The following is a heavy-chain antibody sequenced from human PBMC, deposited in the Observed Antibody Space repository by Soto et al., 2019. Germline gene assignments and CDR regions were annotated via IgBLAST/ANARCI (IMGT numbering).Heavy chain of an antibody. V-gene: IGHV3-23*01. CDR2: ISGSGGST. CDR1: GFTFSSYA. CDR3: AKEIYDFWSGYHLGAFDI. J-gene: IGHJ3*02. D-gene: IGHD3-3*01. Sequence: GGSLRLSCAASGFTFSSYAMSWVRQAPGKGLEWVSAISGSGGSTYYADSVKGRFTISRDNSKNTLYLQMNSLRAEDTAVYYCAKEIYDFWSGYHLGAFDIWGQGTMVTVSS.